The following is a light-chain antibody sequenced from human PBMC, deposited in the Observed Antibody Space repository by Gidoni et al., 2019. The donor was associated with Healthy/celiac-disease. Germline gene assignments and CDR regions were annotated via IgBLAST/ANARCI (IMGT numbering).Light chain of an antibody. J-gene: IGKJ1*01. Sequence: DIQMTQSPSSLSASVGDRVTITCRASQSISSYLKWYQQKPGKDPKLLIYAASSLQSGVPSSFSGSGSGTDLFPTISSRQPEDFATYYCQQSYSTPPETFGQGTKVEIK. V-gene: IGKV1-39*01. CDR3: QQSYSTPPET. CDR2: AAS. CDR1: QSISSY.